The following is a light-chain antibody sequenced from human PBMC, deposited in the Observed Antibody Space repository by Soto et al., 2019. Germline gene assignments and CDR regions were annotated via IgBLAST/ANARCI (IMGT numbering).Light chain of an antibody. CDR2: GAS. J-gene: IGKJ5*01. CDR3: QQYNSWRSIS. CDR1: QSVSSN. Sequence: EIVMTQSPATLSVSPGERATLSCRASQSVSSNLAWYQQKPGQPPRLLIYGASTRATGIPARFSGGGSGTDFTLTISSLQSKDFAVYYCQQYNSWRSISFGQETRLEIK. V-gene: IGKV3-15*01.